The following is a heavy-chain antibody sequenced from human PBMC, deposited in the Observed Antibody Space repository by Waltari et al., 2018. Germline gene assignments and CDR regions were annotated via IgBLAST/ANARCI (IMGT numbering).Heavy chain of an antibody. J-gene: IGHJ4*02. D-gene: IGHD3-10*01. CDR3: APLPGGSGQTCDY. Sequence: EVQLLQSGAELTEPGTTVRISCTVSGYTFSDYYIQWGQETPGKGPRWMGLVEHEDSEKIYAGNRHGRFTITADTSTDTSYLKVSSLRSDDTAVYYCAPLPGGSGQTCDYWGQGTLLTVSS. V-gene: IGHV1-69-2*01. CDR1: GYTFSDYY. CDR2: VEHEDSEK.